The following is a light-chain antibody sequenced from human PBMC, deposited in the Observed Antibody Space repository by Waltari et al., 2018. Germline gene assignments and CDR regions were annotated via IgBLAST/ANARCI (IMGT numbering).Light chain of an antibody. Sequence: QLVLPQSPSASPSLGASFKPTCTLHIAHSYYTIACHQQHPERGPRTLIKLDNDGSHIKGDGIPDRFSRSSSGAERYRTISRLQPEDEADYYCQTWDTAIQMFGEGTKLTVL. CDR3: QTWDTAIQM. J-gene: IGLJ3*02. CDR1: IAHSYYT. CDR2: LDNDGSH. V-gene: IGLV4-69*02.